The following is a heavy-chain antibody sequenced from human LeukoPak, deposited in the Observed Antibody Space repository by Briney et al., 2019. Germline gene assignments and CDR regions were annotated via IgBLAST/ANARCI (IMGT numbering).Heavy chain of an antibody. CDR1: GFTFSSYA. CDR2: ISGSGGST. D-gene: IGHD6-13*01. J-gene: IGHJ3*02. Sequence: GGSLRLSCAASGFTFSSYAMSWVRQAPGKGLEWVSAISGSGGSTYYADSVKGRFTISRDNSKNTLYLQMNSLRAEDTAVYYCAKLKIAAAGTRDAFDIWGQGTMVTVSS. V-gene: IGHV3-23*01. CDR3: AKLKIAAAGTRDAFDI.